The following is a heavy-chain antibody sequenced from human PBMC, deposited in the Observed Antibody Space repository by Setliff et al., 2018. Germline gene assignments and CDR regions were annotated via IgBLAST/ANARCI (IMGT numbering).Heavy chain of an antibody. V-gene: IGHV4-39*07. CDR3: ARHASSYSDNSGYYYHYMDV. J-gene: IGHJ6*03. D-gene: IGHD3-22*01. CDR1: GGSISSRNYY. Sequence: SETLSLTCTVSGGSISSRNYYWGWIRQPPGKGLEWIGSIYYSGSTYYNPSLKSRVTISVDTSKNQFSLKLSSVTAADTAVYYCARHASSYSDNSGYYYHYMDVWGKGTTVTVSS. CDR2: IYYSGST.